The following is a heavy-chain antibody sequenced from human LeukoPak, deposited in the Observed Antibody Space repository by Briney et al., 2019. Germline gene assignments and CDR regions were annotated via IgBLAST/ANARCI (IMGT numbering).Heavy chain of an antibody. CDR2: ISGSGGST. J-gene: IGHJ5*02. D-gene: IGHD3-10*01. Sequence: GGSLRLSCAASGFTFSSYAMSWVRQAPGKGLEWVSAISGSGGSTYYADSVKGRFTISRDNSKNTLYLQMNSLRAEDTAVYYCARNQKLLWFGELFNNWFDPWGQGTLVTVSS. CDR1: GFTFSSYA. CDR3: ARNQKLLWFGELFNNWFDP. V-gene: IGHV3-23*01.